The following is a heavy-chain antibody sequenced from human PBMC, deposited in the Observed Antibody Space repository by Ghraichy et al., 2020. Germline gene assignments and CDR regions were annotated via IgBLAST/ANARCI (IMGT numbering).Heavy chain of an antibody. CDR1: GFTFSSYA. V-gene: IGHV3-23*01. CDR2: ISGSGGST. J-gene: IGHJ4*02. D-gene: IGHD3-22*01. Sequence: GGSLRLSCAASGFTFSSYAMSWVRQAPGKGLEWVSAISGSGGSTYYADSVKGRFTISRDNSKNTLYLQMNSLRAEDTAVYYCAKGPTYYYDSSGYFDYWGQGTLVTVSS. CDR3: AKGPTYYYDSSGYFDY.